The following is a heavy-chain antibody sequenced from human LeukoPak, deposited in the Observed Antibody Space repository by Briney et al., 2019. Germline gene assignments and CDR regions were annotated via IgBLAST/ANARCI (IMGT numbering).Heavy chain of an antibody. Sequence: SETLSLTCTVSGGSISSYYWSWIRQPPGKGLEWIGYIYYSGSTNYNPSLKSRVTISVDTSKNQFSLKLSSVTAADTAVYYCARGTYYYGSGSGARDFDYWGQGTLVTVSS. CDR2: IYYSGST. V-gene: IGHV4-59*01. CDR1: GGSISSYY. D-gene: IGHD3-10*01. J-gene: IGHJ4*02. CDR3: ARGTYYYGSGSGARDFDY.